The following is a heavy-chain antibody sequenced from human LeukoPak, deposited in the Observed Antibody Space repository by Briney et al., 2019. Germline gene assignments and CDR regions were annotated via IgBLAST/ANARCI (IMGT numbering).Heavy chain of an antibody. V-gene: IGHV3-21*01. CDR3: ATYDSSGCVY. J-gene: IGHJ4*02. Sequence: GGSLRLSCSASGFTFSAYEMNWVRQAPGKGLEWVSSISSSSNYIYYADSVKGRFTISRDNAKNSLYLQMNSLRAEDTAVYFCATYDSSGCVYWGQGTLLTVSS. D-gene: IGHD3-22*01. CDR2: ISSSSNYI. CDR1: GFTFSAYE.